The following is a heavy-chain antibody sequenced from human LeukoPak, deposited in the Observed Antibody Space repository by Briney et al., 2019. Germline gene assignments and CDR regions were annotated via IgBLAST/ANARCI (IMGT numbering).Heavy chain of an antibody. V-gene: IGHV3-7*01. D-gene: IGHD3-9*01. CDR1: GFTFSSYW. J-gene: IGHJ4*02. Sequence: GGSLRLSCAASGFTFSSYWMSWVSQAPGKGLEWVGNIKQDGSEKYYVDSVKGRFTISRDNAKNSLYLQMNSLRAQDTAVYYCARKDDILTGYYFFDYWAQGTLVTVSS. CDR3: ARKDDILTGYYFFDY. CDR2: IKQDGSEK.